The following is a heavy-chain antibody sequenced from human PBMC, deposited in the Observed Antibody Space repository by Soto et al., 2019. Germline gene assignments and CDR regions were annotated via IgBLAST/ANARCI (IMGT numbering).Heavy chain of an antibody. D-gene: IGHD2-2*01. CDR2: INHSGST. V-gene: IGHV4-34*01. J-gene: IGHJ6*02. CDR3: ARGDVYCSSTSCSHYYYYYGMDV. Sequence: QVQLQQWGAGLLKPSEALSLTCAVYGGSFSGYYWSWIRQPPGKGLEWIGEINHSGSTNYNPSLNSRVTISVDTSKNQFSLKLSSVTAADTAVYYCARGDVYCSSTSCSHYYYYYGMDVWGQGTTVTVSS. CDR1: GGSFSGYY.